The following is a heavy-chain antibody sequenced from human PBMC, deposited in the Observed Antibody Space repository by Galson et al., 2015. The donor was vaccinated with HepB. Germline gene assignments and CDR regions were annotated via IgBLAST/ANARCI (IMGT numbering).Heavy chain of an antibody. CDR2: ISSSSSYI. CDR1: GFTFSSYS. CDR3: ARDAGYDILTGYFDYYYYYGMDV. D-gene: IGHD3-9*01. V-gene: IGHV3-21*01. J-gene: IGHJ6*02. Sequence: SLRLSCAASGFTFSSYSMNWVRQAPGKGLEWVSSISSSSSYIYYADSAKGRFTISRDNAKNSLYLQMNSLRAEDTAVYYCARDAGYDILTGYFDYYYYYGMDVWGQGTTVTVSS.